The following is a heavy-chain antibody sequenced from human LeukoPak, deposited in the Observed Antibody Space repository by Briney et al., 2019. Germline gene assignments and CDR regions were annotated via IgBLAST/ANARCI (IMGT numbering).Heavy chain of an antibody. D-gene: IGHD6-19*01. CDR1: GFTFSSYE. Sequence: GGSLRLSCVASGFTFSSYEMNWVRQAPGKGLEWLSYNGSSDSTTHYADSVKGRFTISRDNAKNSLYLQMNSLRAEDTALYYCAKGPVGGIAVAGAFDYWGQGTLVTVSS. CDR2: NGSSDSTT. CDR3: AKGPVGGIAVAGAFDY. J-gene: IGHJ4*02. V-gene: IGHV3-48*03.